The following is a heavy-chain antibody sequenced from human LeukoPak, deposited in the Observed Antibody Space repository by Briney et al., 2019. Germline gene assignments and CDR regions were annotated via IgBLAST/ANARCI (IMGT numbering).Heavy chain of an antibody. D-gene: IGHD3-10*01. CDR1: GYTLTELS. CDR2: FDPEDGET. J-gene: IGHJ5*02. Sequence: SVKVSCKLSGYTLTELSMHWVRQAPGKGLEWMGGFDPEDGETIYAQKFQGRVTMTEDTSTDTAYMELSSLRSEDTAVYYCATDPITMVRGVIIEGFDPWGQGTLVTVSS. V-gene: IGHV1-24*01. CDR3: ATDPITMVRGVIIEGFDP.